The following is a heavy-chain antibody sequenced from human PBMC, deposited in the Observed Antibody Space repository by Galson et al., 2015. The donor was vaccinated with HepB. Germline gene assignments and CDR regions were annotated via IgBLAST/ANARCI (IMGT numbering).Heavy chain of an antibody. CDR1: GFSLSTAGVG. CDR3: AHRLGTGWYDY. D-gene: IGHD6-19*01. CDR2: IYWDDDK. V-gene: IGHV2-5*02. J-gene: IGHJ4*02. Sequence: PALVKPTQTLTLTCTFSGFSLSTAGVGLGWIRQPPGKALEWLALIYWDDDKRYSPSLKSRLTITKDTSKNQVVHTMTNMDPVDTATYYCAHRLGTGWYDYWGQGTLVTVSS.